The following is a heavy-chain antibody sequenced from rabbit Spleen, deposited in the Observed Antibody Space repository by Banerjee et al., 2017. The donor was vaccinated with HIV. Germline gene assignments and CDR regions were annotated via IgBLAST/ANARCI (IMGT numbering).Heavy chain of an antibody. Sequence: EESGGDLVKPEGSLTLTCTASGFSFSISDWIYWVRQAPGKGLEWIGYIDPVFGTTYYASWAKGRFTISKTSSTTVTLQMTSLTAADTATYFCARSDSGINYSFDLWGQGTLVTAS. V-gene: IGHV1S45*01. CDR1: GFSFSISDW. CDR2: IDPVFGTT. D-gene: IGHD8-1*01. J-gene: IGHJ4*01. CDR3: ARSDSGINYSFDL.